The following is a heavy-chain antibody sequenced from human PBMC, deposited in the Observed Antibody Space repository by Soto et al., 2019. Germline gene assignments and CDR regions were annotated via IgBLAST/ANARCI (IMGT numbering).Heavy chain of an antibody. D-gene: IGHD2-2*02. J-gene: IGHJ4*02. V-gene: IGHV1-24*01. CDR2: FDPEDGET. Sequence: GASVKVSCKVSGYTLTKLSIHWVLQAPGKGLEWMGGFDPEDGETIYAQKFQGRVTMTEDTSTDTAYMELSSLRSEDTAVYYCATVLYVLLYSYFDYWGQGTLVTVSS. CDR1: GYTLTKLS. CDR3: ATVLYVLLYSYFDY.